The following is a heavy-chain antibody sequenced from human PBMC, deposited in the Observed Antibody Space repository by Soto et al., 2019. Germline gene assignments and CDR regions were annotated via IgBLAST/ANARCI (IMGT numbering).Heavy chain of an antibody. CDR2: ISSSGSTI. V-gene: IGHV3-48*03. CDR1: GFSFSLYE. CDR3: ARDPPPDYYDGRGYYYYFDC. Sequence: PGGSLRLSCAASGFSFSLYEMNWVRQAPGKGLEWVSYISSSGSTIYYADSVKGRFTISRDNARNSLYLHMNSLRAEDTAVYYCARDPPPDYYDGRGYYYYFDCWGQGTLVTVSS. J-gene: IGHJ4*02. D-gene: IGHD3-22*01.